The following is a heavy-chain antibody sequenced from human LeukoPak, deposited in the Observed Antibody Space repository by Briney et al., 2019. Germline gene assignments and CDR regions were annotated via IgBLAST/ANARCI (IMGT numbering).Heavy chain of an antibody. J-gene: IGHJ4*02. CDR2: IYYSGST. V-gene: IGHV4-30-4*08. Sequence: SETLSLTCTVSGGSISSGDYYWSWIRQPPGKGLEWIGYIYYSGSTYYNPSLKSRVTISVDTCKNQFSLKLSSVTAADTAVYYCARDGSNYAALDYWGQGTLVTVSS. CDR3: ARDGSNYAALDY. D-gene: IGHD4-11*01. CDR1: GGSISSGDYY.